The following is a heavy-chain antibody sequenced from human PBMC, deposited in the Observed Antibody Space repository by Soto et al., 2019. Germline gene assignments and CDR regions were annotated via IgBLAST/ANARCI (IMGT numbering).Heavy chain of an antibody. CDR2: IWYDGSNK. Sequence: GGSLRLSCAASGSTFSSYGMHWVRQAPGKGLEWVAVIWYDGSNKCYADSVKGRFTISRDNSKNTLYLQINSLRAEDTAVYYCARDTNDFWSGYYSYGMDVWGQGTTVTVSS. V-gene: IGHV3-33*01. D-gene: IGHD3-3*01. CDR1: GSTFSSYG. J-gene: IGHJ6*01. CDR3: ARDTNDFWSGYYSYGMDV.